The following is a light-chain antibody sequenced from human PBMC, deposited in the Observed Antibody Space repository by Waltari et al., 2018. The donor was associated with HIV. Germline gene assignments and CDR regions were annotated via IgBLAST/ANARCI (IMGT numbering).Light chain of an antibody. Sequence: QSAVTQPPSVSAAPGQSVTISCSGSNSNIGSNSVSWYQHLPGAAPKLLVYGNVGRPSALRDRFSGSKSGTSATLVIPGRQAGDEADYYCGAWDNRLGSWVFGGGTKLTVL. CDR2: GNV. J-gene: IGLJ3*02. CDR3: GAWDNRLGSWV. CDR1: NSNIGSNS. V-gene: IGLV1-51*01.